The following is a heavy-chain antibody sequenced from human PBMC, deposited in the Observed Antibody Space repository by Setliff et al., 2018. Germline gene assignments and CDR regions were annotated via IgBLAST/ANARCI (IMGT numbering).Heavy chain of an antibody. CDR3: ARVRYSGSYLVGNY. CDR2: ISAYNGNT. J-gene: IGHJ4*02. Sequence: ASVKVSCKASGYTFTSYGISWVRQAPGQGLEWMGWISAYNGNTNYAQKLQGRVTMATDTSTSTAYMELRSLRSDDTAVYYCARVRYSGSYLVGNYWGQGTLVTVSS. D-gene: IGHD1-26*01. CDR1: GYTFTSYG. V-gene: IGHV1-18*01.